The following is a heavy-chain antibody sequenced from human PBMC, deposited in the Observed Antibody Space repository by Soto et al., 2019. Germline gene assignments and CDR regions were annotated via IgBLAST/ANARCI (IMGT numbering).Heavy chain of an antibody. CDR2: ISSNSAYI. V-gene: IGHV3-21*01. CDR1: GFTFRSFT. Sequence: GGSLSLACAASGFTFRSFTMNWVRQAPGKGLEWVSTISSNSAYIYYTDALRGRFTISRDNAKNSLHLQMNSLRAEDTAVYYCTRDASRDSSARGWFDPWGPGTLVTVSS. D-gene: IGHD6-13*01. J-gene: IGHJ5*02. CDR3: TRDASRDSSARGWFDP.